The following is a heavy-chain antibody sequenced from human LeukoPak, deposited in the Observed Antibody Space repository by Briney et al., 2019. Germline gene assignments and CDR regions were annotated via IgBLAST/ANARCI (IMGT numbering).Heavy chain of an antibody. CDR3: AREGIVGATLGLDY. V-gene: IGHV3-48*01. Sequence: GGSLRLSCAASGFTFSSYSMNWVRQAPGKGREWVSYISSSSSTIYYADSVKGRFTISRDNAKNSLYLQMNSLRAEDTAVYYCAREGIVGATLGLDYWGQGTLVTVSS. D-gene: IGHD1-26*01. CDR1: GFTFSSYS. J-gene: IGHJ4*02. CDR2: ISSSSSTI.